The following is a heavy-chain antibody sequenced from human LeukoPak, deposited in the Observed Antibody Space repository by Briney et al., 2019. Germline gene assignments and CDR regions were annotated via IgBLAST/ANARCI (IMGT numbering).Heavy chain of an antibody. CDR3: ARPVGSVVVVAAPEGWYFDL. J-gene: IGHJ2*01. Sequence: ASVKVSCKASGYTFTGYYMHWVRQAPGQGLEWMGWINPNSGGTNYAQKFQGRVTMTRDTSISTAYMELSRLRSDDTAVYYCARPVGSVVVVAAPEGWYFDLWGRGTLVTVSS. CDR2: INPNSGGT. CDR1: GYTFTGYY. V-gene: IGHV1-2*02. D-gene: IGHD2-15*01.